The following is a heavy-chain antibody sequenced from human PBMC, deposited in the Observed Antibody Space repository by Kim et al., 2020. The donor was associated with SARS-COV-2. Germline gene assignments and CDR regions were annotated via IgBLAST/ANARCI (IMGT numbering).Heavy chain of an antibody. CDR2: ISSSSSYI. CDR3: ARDGDSSGWVVD. V-gene: IGHV3-21*01. J-gene: IGHJ4*02. Sequence: GGSLRLSCAASGFTFSSYSMNWVRQAPGKGLEWVSSISSSSSYIYYADSVKGRFTISRDNAKNSLYLQMNSLRAEDTAVYYCARDGDSSGWVVDWGQGTLVTVSS. D-gene: IGHD6-19*01. CDR1: GFTFSSYS.